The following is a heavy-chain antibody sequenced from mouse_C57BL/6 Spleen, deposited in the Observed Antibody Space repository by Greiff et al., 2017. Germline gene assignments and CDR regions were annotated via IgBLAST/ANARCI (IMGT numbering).Heavy chain of an antibody. CDR1: GYTFTSYW. J-gene: IGHJ3*01. V-gene: IGHV1-74*01. CDR3: AMGELRPFAY. D-gene: IGHD1-3*01. Sequence: QVQLQQPGAELVKPGASVKVSCKASGYTFTSYWMHWVKQRPGQGLEWIGRIYPSDSDTNYNQKFKGKATLTVDKSSSTAYVQLSSMTSEDSAVFYGAMGELRPFAYWGQGTLVTVSA. CDR2: IYPSDSDT.